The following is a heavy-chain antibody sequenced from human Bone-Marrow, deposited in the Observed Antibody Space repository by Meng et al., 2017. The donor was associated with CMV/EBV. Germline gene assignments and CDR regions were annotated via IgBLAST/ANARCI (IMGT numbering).Heavy chain of an antibody. CDR2: INPSGGST. Sequence: ASVKVSCEASGYTFTSYYMHWVRQAPGQGLEWMGIINPSGGSTSYAQKFQGRVTMTTVKLTSTAYMEVRSLRSDDTAVYYCARGYGGTVNPTIGYYYYGTAVWGPGTTVTVSS. V-gene: IGHV1-46*01. CDR3: ARGYGGTVNPTIGYYYYGTAV. CDR1: GYTFTSYY. D-gene: IGHD3-16*01. J-gene: IGHJ6*02.